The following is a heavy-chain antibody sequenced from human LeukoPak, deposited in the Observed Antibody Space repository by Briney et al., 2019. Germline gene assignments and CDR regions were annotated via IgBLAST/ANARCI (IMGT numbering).Heavy chain of an antibody. D-gene: IGHD1-26*01. Sequence: GASVKVSCKASGYTFTSYDINWVRQATGQGLEWMGWMNPNSGNTGYAQKFQGRVTMTRNTSISTAYMELSSLRSEDTAVYYCARDLPSTSNWELDFWGQGTLVIVSS. J-gene: IGHJ4*02. CDR1: GYTFTSYD. V-gene: IGHV1-8*01. CDR2: MNPNSGNT. CDR3: ARDLPSTSNWELDF.